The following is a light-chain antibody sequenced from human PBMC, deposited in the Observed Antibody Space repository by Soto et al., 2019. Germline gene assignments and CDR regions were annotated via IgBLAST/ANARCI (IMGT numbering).Light chain of an antibody. J-gene: IGLJ1*01. CDR2: EVS. CDR1: SSDVGAYKY. CDR3: TAHRTSNCYV. V-gene: IGLV2-14*01. Sequence: QSALTQPASVSGSPGQSITISCTGTSSDVGAYKYVSWYQQHPGKAPRLIIYEVSNRPSGVSERFSGSKSGNTASLTISGLQAEDEADYYCTAHRTSNCYVFGSGTKV.